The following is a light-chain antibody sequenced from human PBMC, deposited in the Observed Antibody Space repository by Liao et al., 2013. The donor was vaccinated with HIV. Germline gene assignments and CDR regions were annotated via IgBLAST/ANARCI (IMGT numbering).Light chain of an antibody. CDR2: QGT. CDR1: TLGDKY. V-gene: IGLV3-1*01. J-gene: IGLJ1*01. Sequence: SYELTQPPSVSVSPGQTASITCSGDTLGDKYACWYQQKPGQSPVLVIYQGTKRPSGIPERFSGSNSGNTATLTISGTQAMDEADYYCQAWDSSTYVFGTGTKVTVL. CDR3: QAWDSSTYV.